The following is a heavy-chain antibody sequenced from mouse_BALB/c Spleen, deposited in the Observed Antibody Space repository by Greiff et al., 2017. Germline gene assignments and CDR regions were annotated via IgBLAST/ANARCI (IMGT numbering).Heavy chain of an antibody. J-gene: IGHJ3*01. CDR2: ISSGSSTI. Sequence: EVKVVESGGGLVQPGGSRKLSCAASGFTFSSFGMHWVRQAPEKGLEWVAYISSGSSTIYYADTVKGRFTISRDNPKNTLFLQMTSLRSEDTAMYYCARSITSWFAYWGQGTLVTVSA. D-gene: IGHD1-1*01. CDR3: ARSITSWFAY. V-gene: IGHV5-17*02. CDR1: GFTFSSFG.